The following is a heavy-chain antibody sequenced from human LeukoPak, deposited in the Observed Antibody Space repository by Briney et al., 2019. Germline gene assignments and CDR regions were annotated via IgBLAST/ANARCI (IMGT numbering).Heavy chain of an antibody. D-gene: IGHD1-26*01. CDR2: MNPKSGDT. CDR1: GYTFTSYD. CDR3: ARDRWELYYYMDV. Sequence: GASVKVSCKASGYTFTSYDINWVRQATGQGLEWMGWMNPKSGDTGHAQKFQGRVTITRDTSISTVYMELSSLRSEDTAVYYCARDRWELYYYMDVWGKGTTVTVSS. V-gene: IGHV1-8*03. J-gene: IGHJ6*03.